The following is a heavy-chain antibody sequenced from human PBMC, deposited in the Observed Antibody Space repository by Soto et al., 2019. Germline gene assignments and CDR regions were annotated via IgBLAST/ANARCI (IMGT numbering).Heavy chain of an antibody. CDR1: GGSISSYY. CDR2: IYYSGST. Sequence: SETLSLTCTVSGGSISSYYWSWIRQPPGKGLEWIGYIYYSGSTNYNPSLKSRVTISVDTSKNQFSLKLSSVTAADTAVYYCARGPYYDFWSGLIDYWGQGTLVTVS. J-gene: IGHJ4*02. V-gene: IGHV4-59*01. D-gene: IGHD3-3*01. CDR3: ARGPYYDFWSGLIDY.